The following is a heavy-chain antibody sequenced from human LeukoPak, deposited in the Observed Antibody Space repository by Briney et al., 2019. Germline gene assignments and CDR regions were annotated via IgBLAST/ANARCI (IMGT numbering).Heavy chain of an antibody. CDR2: INQDGSER. V-gene: IGHV3-7*01. Sequence: GGSLRLSCAASGFAFSSDWMSWVRQAPGKGLEWVANINQDGSERNYVDSVKGRFTISRDNAKSSVFLQMNSLGADDTAVYYCATHSDWRFDYWGQGTLVSVSS. J-gene: IGHJ4*02. CDR3: ATHSDWRFDY. CDR1: GFAFSSDW. D-gene: IGHD6-19*01.